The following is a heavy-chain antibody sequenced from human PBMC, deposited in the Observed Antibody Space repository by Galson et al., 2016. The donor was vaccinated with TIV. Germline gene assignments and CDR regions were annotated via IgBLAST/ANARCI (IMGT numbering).Heavy chain of an antibody. J-gene: IGHJ6*03. CDR3: AREGIVGRDYFYFYMDV. D-gene: IGHD3-22*01. CDR1: GFTFGDYG. V-gene: IGHV3-20*04. Sequence: SLRLSCAASGFTFGDYGMSWVRQVPGKGLGWVSGINWNGGKTSYADSVKGRFTISRDNAKNSLYLQMNSLRGEDTALYYCAREGIVGRDYFYFYMDVWGKGTTVTVSS. CDR2: INWNGGKT.